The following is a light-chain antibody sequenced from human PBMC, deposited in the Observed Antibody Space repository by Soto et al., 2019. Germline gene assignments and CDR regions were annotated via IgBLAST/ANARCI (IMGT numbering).Light chain of an antibody. V-gene: IGKV3-11*01. CDR2: DAS. CDR3: QQYNNWPPIT. J-gene: IGKJ5*01. Sequence: EIVLTQSPATLSLSPGERATLSCRASQSVRTFLAWYQLKPGQPPRLLIYDASNRATGIPARFSGSGSGTEFTLTISSLQSEDFAVYYCQQYNNWPPITFGQGTRLEIK. CDR1: QSVRTF.